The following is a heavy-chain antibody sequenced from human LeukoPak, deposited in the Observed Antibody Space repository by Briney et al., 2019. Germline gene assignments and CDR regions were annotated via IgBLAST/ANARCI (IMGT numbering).Heavy chain of an antibody. CDR3: AREGGGNFDY. D-gene: IGHD3-16*01. CDR1: GGSISSYY. V-gene: IGHV4-59*01. CDR2: IYYSGST. J-gene: IGHJ4*02. Sequence: SETLSLTCTVSGGSISSYYWSWIRQPPGKGLKWIGYIYYSGSTNYNPSLKSRVTISVDTSKNQFSLKLSSVTAADTAVYYCAREGGGNFDYWGQGTLVTVSS.